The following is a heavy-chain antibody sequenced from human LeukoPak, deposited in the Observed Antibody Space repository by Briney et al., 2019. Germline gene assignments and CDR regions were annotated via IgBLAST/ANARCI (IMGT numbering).Heavy chain of an antibody. V-gene: IGHV3-74*01. J-gene: IGHJ4*02. D-gene: IGHD1-26*01. CDR2: INSDGSTT. CDR3: ARSLVGATRVPDY. Sequence: GGSLRLSCAASGFTFSSYWMHWVRQAPGKGLVWVSRINSDGSTTSYADSVKGRFTISRDNAKNTLYLQMNSLRADDTAVYYCARSLVGATRVPDYWGQGTLVTVSS. CDR1: GFTFSSYW.